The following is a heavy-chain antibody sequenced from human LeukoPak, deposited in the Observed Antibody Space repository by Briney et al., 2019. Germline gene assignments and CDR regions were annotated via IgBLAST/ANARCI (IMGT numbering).Heavy chain of an antibody. J-gene: IGHJ5*02. CDR2: ISGYNGYT. Sequence: SVKVSCKASGYTFTSDGISWVRQAPGQGLEWMGWISGYNGYTHYAHNLQGRVTMTTDKSTSKAYMELRSLRSDDTAVYYCARDEARYSSGYYPNWFDPWGQGTLVTVSS. D-gene: IGHD3-22*01. V-gene: IGHV1-18*01. CDR1: GYTFTSDG. CDR3: ARDEARYSSGYYPNWFDP.